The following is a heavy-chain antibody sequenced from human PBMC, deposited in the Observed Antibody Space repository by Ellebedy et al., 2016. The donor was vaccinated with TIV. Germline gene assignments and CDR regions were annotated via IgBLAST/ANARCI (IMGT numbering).Heavy chain of an antibody. CDR1: GYTFTSYY. V-gene: IGHV1-46*01. Sequence: AASVKVSCKASGYTFTSYYMHWVRQAPGQGLEWMGIIHPGEGNTDYAQKFQDRLTMTTDTSTNTAYMELKSLRSDDTAVYYCARPNPDALYQAAFDYWGQGTLVTVSS. J-gene: IGHJ4*02. D-gene: IGHD2-2*01. CDR3: ARPNPDALYQAAFDY. CDR2: IHPGEGNT.